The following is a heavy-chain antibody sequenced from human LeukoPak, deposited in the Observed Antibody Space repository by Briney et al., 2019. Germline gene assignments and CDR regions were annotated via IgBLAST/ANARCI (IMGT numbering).Heavy chain of an antibody. CDR3: TRYNNDHFDY. Sequence: GRSLRLSCAGSGFTFGGYRMHWFRQTTGKGLEWVAVIAYDGSRTFYADSVKGRFTISRDNSKNTMSVQMDDLRAEDTAVYYCTRYNNDHFDYWGQGTLVTVPS. D-gene: IGHD1-14*01. CDR2: IAYDGSRT. CDR1: GFTFGGYR. V-gene: IGHV3-33*01. J-gene: IGHJ4*02.